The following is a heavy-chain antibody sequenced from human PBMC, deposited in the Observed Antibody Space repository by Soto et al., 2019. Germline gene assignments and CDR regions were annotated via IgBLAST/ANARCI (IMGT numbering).Heavy chain of an antibody. CDR2: INHSGST. CDR1: GGSFSGYY. D-gene: IGHD3-10*01. V-gene: IGHV4-34*01. Sequence: PSETLSLACAVYGGSFSGYYWTWIRQSPGKGLEWIGQINHSGSTISNPSLRSRVFISLGTSNNQFFLELTSVTAADTAVYYCARASVHYDSGTYEGGHYYFASWGQGTLVTVSS. J-gene: IGHJ4*02. CDR3: ARASVHYDSGTYEGGHYYFAS.